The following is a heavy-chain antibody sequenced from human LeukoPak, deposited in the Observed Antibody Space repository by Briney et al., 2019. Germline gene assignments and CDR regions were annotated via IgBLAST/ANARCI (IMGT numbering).Heavy chain of an antibody. Sequence: ASVKVSCKASGYTFTGYYMHWVRQAPGQGLEWMGRINPNSGGTNYAQKFQGRVTMTRDTSISTAYMELRRLRSDDTAVYYCARERYYYGSGSYLTFDYWGQGTLVTVSS. J-gene: IGHJ4*02. CDR1: GYTFTGYY. CDR2: INPNSGGT. V-gene: IGHV1-2*06. CDR3: ARERYYYGSGSYLTFDY. D-gene: IGHD3-10*01.